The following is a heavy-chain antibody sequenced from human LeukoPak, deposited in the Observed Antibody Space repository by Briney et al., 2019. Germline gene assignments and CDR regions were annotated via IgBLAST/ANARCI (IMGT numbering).Heavy chain of an antibody. D-gene: IGHD2-15*01. CDR3: ARVVGSWEAFDI. CDR1: GGSISSSSYY. Sequence: SETLSLTCTVSGGSISSSSYYWGWIRQPPGKGLEWIGSIYYSGSTYYNPSLKSRVTISVDTSKNQFSLKLSSVTAADTAVYYCARVVGSWEAFDIWGQGTMVTVSS. V-gene: IGHV4-39*07. CDR2: IYYSGST. J-gene: IGHJ3*02.